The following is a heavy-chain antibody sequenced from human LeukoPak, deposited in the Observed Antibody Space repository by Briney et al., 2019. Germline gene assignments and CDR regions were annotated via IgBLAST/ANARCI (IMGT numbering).Heavy chain of an antibody. CDR1: GFTFSNYW. V-gene: IGHV3-7*01. Sequence: GSLRLSCAAPGFTFSNYWLTWVRQAPGKGLEWVANIKPDGSVGYYVDSVRGRFIISRDNAGNSLYLQMNSLRVEDTAVYYCTQNLVAAAGDHWGQGTLLIVSS. CDR3: TQNLVAAAGDH. CDR2: IKPDGSVG. J-gene: IGHJ4*02. D-gene: IGHD6-13*01.